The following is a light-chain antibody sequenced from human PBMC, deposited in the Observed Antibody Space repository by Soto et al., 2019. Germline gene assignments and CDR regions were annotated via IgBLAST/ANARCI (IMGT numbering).Light chain of an antibody. J-gene: IGKJ1*01. CDR2: DTS. V-gene: IGKV3D-20*01. CDR1: QRVSGGY. Sequence: DIVLTQSPATLPLSPGDRATLSCGASQRVSGGYLAWYQQKPGLAPRLIIYDTSYRATGIPDRISGSGSGPDFSLPISRLEPEEFAVYYCQRYGSAPSFGQGNKVEIQ. CDR3: QRYGSAPS.